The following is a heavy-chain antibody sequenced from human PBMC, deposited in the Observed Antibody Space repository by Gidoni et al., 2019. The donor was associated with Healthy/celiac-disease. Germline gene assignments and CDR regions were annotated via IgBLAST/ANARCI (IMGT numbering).Heavy chain of an antibody. CDR3: ARERKSDWNFKDRYYFDY. Sequence: EVQLVESGGGLVKPGGSLRLSCAASGFTFSSYSMNWVRQAPGKGLEWVSSISSSSSYIYYADSVKGRFTISRDNAKNSLYLQMNSLRAEDTAVYYCARERKSDWNFKDRYYFDYWGQGTLVTVSS. D-gene: IGHD1-7*01. CDR1: GFTFSSYS. CDR2: ISSSSSYI. J-gene: IGHJ4*02. V-gene: IGHV3-21*01.